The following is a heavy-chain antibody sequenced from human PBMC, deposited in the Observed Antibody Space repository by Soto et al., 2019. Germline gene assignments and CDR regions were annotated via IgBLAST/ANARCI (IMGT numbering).Heavy chain of an antibody. CDR2: IYYSGSS. D-gene: IGHD3-10*01. V-gene: IGHV4-39*01. CDR1: GGSISSSSYY. CDR3: ARHRNSYGSWSYDIYKHDHGMDD. Sequence: PSETLSLTCTVSGGSISSSSYYWGWIRQPPGKGLEWIGSIYYSGSSYYNPSLKSRVTLSVDTYKNQFTLKLSSVTAADTAVYYCARHRNSYGSWSYDIYKHDHGMDDWGQGTTVTVSS. J-gene: IGHJ6*02.